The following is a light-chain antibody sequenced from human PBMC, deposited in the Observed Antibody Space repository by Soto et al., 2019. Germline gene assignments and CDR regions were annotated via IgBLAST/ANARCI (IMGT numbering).Light chain of an antibody. CDR3: SSYTDSSTLGLYV. Sequence: HSVLTMPASLTGSAGQSLTISSTATSSDIGGYEYVSWYQQHPGKAPRLMIYEVTYRPSGVSNRFSGSKSGSTASLTISGLQAEDEADYYCSSYTDSSTLGLYVFGTGTKVTVL. CDR1: SSDIGGYEY. CDR2: EVT. J-gene: IGLJ1*01. V-gene: IGLV2-14*01.